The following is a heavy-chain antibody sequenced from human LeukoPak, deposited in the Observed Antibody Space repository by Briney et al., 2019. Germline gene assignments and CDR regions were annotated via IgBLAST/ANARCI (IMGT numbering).Heavy chain of an antibody. J-gene: IGHJ3*02. CDR2: IIPILGIA. CDR3: ARDGYRDAFDI. CDR1: GGTFSSYA. Sequence: SVTVSSKASGGTFSSYAISWVRQAPGQGLQWIGRIIPILGIANYAQKFQGRVTITADKSTSTAYMELSSLRSEDTAVYYCARDGYRDAFDIWGQGTMVTVSS. D-gene: IGHD1-1*01. V-gene: IGHV1-69*04.